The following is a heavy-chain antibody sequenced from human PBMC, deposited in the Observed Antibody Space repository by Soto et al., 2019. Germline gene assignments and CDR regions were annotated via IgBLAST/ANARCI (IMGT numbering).Heavy chain of an antibody. Sequence: AETRSLTCAISRDSISRSNWWSWVRQPPGKGLEWIGEIYHSGSTNYNPSLKSRVTISVDKSKNQFSLKMSSVTAADTAVYYCARAERAAAGLFDYWGRGTLVTVSS. D-gene: IGHD6-13*01. CDR1: RDSISRSNW. CDR3: ARAERAAAGLFDY. CDR2: IYHSGST. J-gene: IGHJ4*02. V-gene: IGHV4-4*02.